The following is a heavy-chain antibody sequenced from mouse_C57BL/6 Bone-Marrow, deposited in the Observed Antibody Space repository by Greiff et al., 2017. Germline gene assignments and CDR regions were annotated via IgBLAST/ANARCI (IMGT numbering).Heavy chain of an antibody. V-gene: IGHV1-55*01. CDR1: GYTFTSYW. J-gene: IGHJ3*01. CDR3: ASGPSTGTGFAY. Sequence: QVQLQQPGAELVKPGASVKMSCKASGYTFTSYWITWVKQRPGQGLEWIGDIYPGSGSTNYNEKFKSKATLTVDTSSSTAYMQLSSLTSEDSAVYYCASGPSTGTGFAYWGQGTLVTVSA. CDR2: IYPGSGST. D-gene: IGHD4-1*02.